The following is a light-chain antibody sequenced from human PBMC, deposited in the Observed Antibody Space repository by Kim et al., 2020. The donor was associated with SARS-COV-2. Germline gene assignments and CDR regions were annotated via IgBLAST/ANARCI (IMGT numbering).Light chain of an antibody. Sequence: SSLSASVGDRVTITCRASQSISTYLNWYQQKPGEAPKLLIYATFNLQSGVPSRFSGSGSGTDFTLTISSLQPEDFGTYYCQQYDNYFGQGTKLEIK. V-gene: IGKV1-39*01. J-gene: IGKJ2*01. CDR1: QSISTY. CDR3: QQYDNY. CDR2: ATF.